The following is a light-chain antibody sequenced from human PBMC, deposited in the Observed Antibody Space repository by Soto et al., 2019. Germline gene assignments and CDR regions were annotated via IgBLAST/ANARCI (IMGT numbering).Light chain of an antibody. V-gene: IGLV1-40*01. CDR1: SSNIGAGYD. J-gene: IGLJ1*01. CDR3: LSYDTTLGVDV. Sequence: QSVLTQPPSVSGAPGQRVTISCTGSSSNIGAGYDVHWYQQLPGTAPKLLIYANRNRPSGVPDRFSGSKSGTSASLAITGLQAEDEADYYCLSYDTTLGVDVFGIGTKLTVL. CDR2: ANR.